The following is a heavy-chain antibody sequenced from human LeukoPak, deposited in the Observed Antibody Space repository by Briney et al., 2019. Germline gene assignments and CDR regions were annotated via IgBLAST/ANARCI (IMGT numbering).Heavy chain of an antibody. CDR3: ARGNGKPIQRLDP. CDR2: INPSGGST. CDR1: GYTFTSYY. D-gene: IGHD1-1*01. J-gene: IGHJ5*02. V-gene: IGHV1-46*03. Sequence: ASVKVSCKASGYTFTSYYMHWVRQAPGQGLEWMGIINPSGGSTSYAQKFQGRVTMTRHTSTSTVYMELSSLRSEDKAVYYCARGNGKPIQRLDPWGQGTLVTVSS.